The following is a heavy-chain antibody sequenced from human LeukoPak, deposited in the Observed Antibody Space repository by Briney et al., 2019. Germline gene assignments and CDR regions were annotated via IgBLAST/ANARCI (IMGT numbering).Heavy chain of an antibody. Sequence: PGRSLRLSCAASGFTFSSYAMHWVRQASGKGLEWVAVISYDGSNKYYADSVRGRFTISRDNSKNTLYLQMNSLRAEDTAVYYCARNGCVETAIGTFDYSGQGTLVTVSS. J-gene: IGHJ4*02. CDR3: ARNGCVETAIGTFDY. V-gene: IGHV3-30*04. D-gene: IGHD5-18*01. CDR1: GFTFSSYA. CDR2: ISYDGSNK.